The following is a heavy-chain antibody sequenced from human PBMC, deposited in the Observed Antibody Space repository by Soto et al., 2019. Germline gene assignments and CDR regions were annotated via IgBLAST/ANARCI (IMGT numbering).Heavy chain of an antibody. CDR1: GGTSSCYY. CDR3: AAADWGHNFYYGMDV. Sequence: PETLSVTNTVYGGTSSCYYWRWIRQPPGKGLERIGEINQSGSTTYKSSLKSRVTRSGDTSKNQFSLKLSSVTAADTAVYYCAAADWGHNFYYGMDVWGQGTTVT. D-gene: IGHD7-27*01. J-gene: IGHJ6*02. V-gene: IGHV4-34*08. CDR2: INQSGST.